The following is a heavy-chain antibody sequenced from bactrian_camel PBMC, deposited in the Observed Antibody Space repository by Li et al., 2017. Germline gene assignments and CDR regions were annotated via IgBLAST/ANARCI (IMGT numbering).Heavy chain of an antibody. CDR1: GDTYSSKC. CDR3: VTDQGAWSVFDFAY. CDR2: VYSGSGST. Sequence: QLVESGGGSVQAGRSLRLSCAVSGDTYSSKCVAWFRQDPGMEREGVAGVYSGSGSTYYSDSVKGRFTISQDYGANMVYLQMDSLKPEDTAMYYCVTDQGAWSVFDFAYWGQGTQVTVS. V-gene: IGHV3S25*01. J-gene: IGHJ6*01. D-gene: IGHD8*01.